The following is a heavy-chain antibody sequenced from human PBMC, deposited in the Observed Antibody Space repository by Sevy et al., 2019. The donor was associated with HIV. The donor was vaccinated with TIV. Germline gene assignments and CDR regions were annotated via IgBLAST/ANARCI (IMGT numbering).Heavy chain of an antibody. CDR3: AKDYATSHGSGSYFDY. V-gene: IGHV3-30*02. CDR2: IRYDGSNK. D-gene: IGHD3-10*01. Sequence: GGSLRLSCAASGFTFSSYGMHWVRQAPGKGLEWAAFIRYDGSNKYYADSVKGRFTISRDNSKNTLYLQMNSLRAEDTAVYYCAKDYATSHGSGSYFDYWGQGTLVTVSS. J-gene: IGHJ4*02. CDR1: GFTFSSYG.